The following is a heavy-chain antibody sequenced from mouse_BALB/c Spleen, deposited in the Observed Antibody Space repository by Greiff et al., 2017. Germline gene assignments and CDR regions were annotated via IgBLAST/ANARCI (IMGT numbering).Heavy chain of an antibody. J-gene: IGHJ4*01. CDR3: ARLGITRDYDAMDY. V-gene: IGHV5-12-2*01. CDR1: GFTFSSYT. CDR2: ISNGGGST. D-gene: IGHD2-4*01. Sequence: EVKLVESGGGLVQPGGSLKLSCAASGFTFSSYTMSWVRQTPEKRLEWVAYISNGGGSTYYPDTVKGRFTISRDNAKNTLYLQMSSLKSEDTAMYYCARLGITRDYDAMDYWGQGTSVTVSS.